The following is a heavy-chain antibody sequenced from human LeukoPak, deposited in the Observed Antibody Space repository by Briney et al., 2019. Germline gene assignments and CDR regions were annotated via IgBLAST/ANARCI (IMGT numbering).Heavy chain of an antibody. D-gene: IGHD4-23*01. CDR1: SFSISSGHY. CDR3: AKRNGYDGNSGVFDI. V-gene: IGHV4-38-2*01. CDR2: IYHSGPT. J-gene: IGHJ3*02. Sequence: PSETLSLTCSVSSFSISSGHYWGWIRQPPGKGLEWIGSIYHSGPTYYNPSLKSRVTISVDTSKNHFSLTLTSVTAADTAVYYCAKRNGYDGNSGVFDIWGQGTMVTVSS.